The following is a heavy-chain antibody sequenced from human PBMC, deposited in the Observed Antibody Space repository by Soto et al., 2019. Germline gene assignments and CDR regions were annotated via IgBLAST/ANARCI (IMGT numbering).Heavy chain of an antibody. J-gene: IGHJ6*02. CDR1: GYSFTSYW. CDR2: IYPGDSDT. Sequence: GESLKIPCNGSGYSFTSYWIGWVLQMPGKGLEWMGIIYPGDSDTRYSPSFQGQVTISADKSLSTAYLQWSSLKASDTAMYYCPSLGSYDFWSGYPLYGMDVWRQGTTVTVAS. V-gene: IGHV5-51*01. CDR3: PSLGSYDFWSGYPLYGMDV. D-gene: IGHD3-3*01.